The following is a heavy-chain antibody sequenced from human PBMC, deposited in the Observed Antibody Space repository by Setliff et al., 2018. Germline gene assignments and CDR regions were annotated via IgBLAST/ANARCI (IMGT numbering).Heavy chain of an antibody. J-gene: IGHJ3*02. CDR1: GYTFNNYG. CDR3: ARAMDYQYYYDSSGRDAFDI. Sequence: GASVKVSCKASGYTFNNYGINWVRQAPGQGLEWMGWISAYAQKFQGRVTMTTDTSTTTAYMEVRSLRSDDTAVYYCARAMDYQYYYDSSGRDAFDIWGQGTMVTVSS. CDR2: ISA. V-gene: IGHV1-18*01. D-gene: IGHD3-22*01.